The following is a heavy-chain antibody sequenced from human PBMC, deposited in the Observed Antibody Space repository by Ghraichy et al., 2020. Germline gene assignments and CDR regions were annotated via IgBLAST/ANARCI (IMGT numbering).Heavy chain of an antibody. CDR2: INAGNGNT. Sequence: ASVKVSCKASGYTFTSYAMHWVRQAPGQRLEWMGWINAGNGNTKYSQKFQGRVTITRDTSASTAYMELSSLRSEDTAVYYCASFRGDNYYDSSGYYPPRNYYYYYGMDVWGQGTTVTVSS. D-gene: IGHD3-22*01. J-gene: IGHJ6*02. CDR1: GYTFTSYA. CDR3: ASFRGDNYYDSSGYYPPRNYYYYYGMDV. V-gene: IGHV1-3*01.